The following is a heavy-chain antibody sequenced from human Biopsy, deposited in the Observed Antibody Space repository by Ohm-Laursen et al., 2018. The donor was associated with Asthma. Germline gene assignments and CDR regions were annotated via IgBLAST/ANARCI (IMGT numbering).Heavy chain of an antibody. Sequence: GSLRPSCSASAFTFSSYNFHWVRQAPGKGLEWASCITSTSSYTFYADSVKGRFTISRDNARNSLYLQMINLRAEDTAVYYCAREGESSYGLRSPNFDVWGQGTTVTVSS. CDR3: AREGESSYGLRSPNFDV. CDR2: ITSTSSYT. CDR1: AFTFSSYN. J-gene: IGHJ3*01. V-gene: IGHV3-21*01. D-gene: IGHD5-18*01.